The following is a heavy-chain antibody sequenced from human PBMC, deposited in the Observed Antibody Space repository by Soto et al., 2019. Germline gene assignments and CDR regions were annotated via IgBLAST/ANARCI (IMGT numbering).Heavy chain of an antibody. D-gene: IGHD5-12*01. V-gene: IGHV1-69*13. CDR1: GCTFSSYA. J-gene: IGHJ6*02. CDR3: ARGEGVIYGGSGNGGYYYYYGMDV. Sequence: SVKVSCKASGCTFSSYAIRWVRQAPGQGLEWMGGIIPIFGTANYAQKFQGRVTITADESTSTAYMELSSLRSEDTAVYYCARGEGVIYGGSGNGGYYYYYGMDVWGQGTTVTVSS. CDR2: IIPIFGTA.